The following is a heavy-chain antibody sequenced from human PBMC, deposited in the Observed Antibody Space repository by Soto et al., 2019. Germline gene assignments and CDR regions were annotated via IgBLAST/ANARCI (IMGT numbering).Heavy chain of an antibody. Sequence: EVQLVQTGGGLIKPGGSLRLSCAASGLSVSDKYMSWVRQAPGKGLEWVSLTYTGGNSYFADFVKGRFIVSRDISKNTLFLHMTSLAAEDTAVYYCARGGYAYGLDFWGQGSLVTVSS. J-gene: IGHJ4*02. CDR3: ARGGYAYGLDF. D-gene: IGHD3-10*01. V-gene: IGHV3-53*02. CDR2: TYTGGNS. CDR1: GLSVSDKY.